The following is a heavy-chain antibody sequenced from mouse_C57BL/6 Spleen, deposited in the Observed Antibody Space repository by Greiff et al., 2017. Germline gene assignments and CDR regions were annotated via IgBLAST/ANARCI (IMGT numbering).Heavy chain of an antibody. J-gene: IGHJ1*03. D-gene: IGHD1-1*01. CDR2: IWRGGST. V-gene: IGHV2-5*01. Sequence: VQLVESGPGLVQPSQSLSITCTVSGFSLTSYGVHWVRQSPGKGLEWLGVIWRGGSTDYNAAFMSRLSITKDNSKSQVFFKMNSLQADDTAIYYCAKKGAHYYGSSPDWYFDVWGTGTTVTVSS. CDR3: AKKGAHYYGSSPDWYFDV. CDR1: GFSLTSYG.